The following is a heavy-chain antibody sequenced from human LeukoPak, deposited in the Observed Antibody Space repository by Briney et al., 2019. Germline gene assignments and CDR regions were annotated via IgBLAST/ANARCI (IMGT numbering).Heavy chain of an antibody. D-gene: IGHD3-16*02. CDR3: AKDYDYVWGSYRYTYFDY. Sequence: GGSLRLSCAASGFTFSSYAMSWVRQAPGKGLEWVSAVSSSGGSTYYAESVKGRFTISRDNSKNTLFLQMHSLRAEDTAIYYCAKDYDYVWGSYRYTYFDYWGQGTLVTVSS. J-gene: IGHJ4*02. CDR1: GFTFSSYA. CDR2: VSSSGGST. V-gene: IGHV3-23*01.